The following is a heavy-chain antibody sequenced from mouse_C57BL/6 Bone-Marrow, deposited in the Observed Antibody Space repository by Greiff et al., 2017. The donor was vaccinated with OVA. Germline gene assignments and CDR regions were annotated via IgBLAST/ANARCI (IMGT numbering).Heavy chain of an antibody. D-gene: IGHD1-2*01. CDR3: ARSVYYGCWYFDV. CDR2: IFPGSGST. Sequence: VQLQPSGPELVKPGASVKISCKASGYTFTDYYINWVKQRPGQGLEWIGWIFPGSGSTYYNEKFKGKATLTVDKSSSTAYMLLSSLTSEDSAVYFCARSVYYGCWYFDVWGTGTTVTVSS. CDR1: GYTFTDYY. J-gene: IGHJ1*03. V-gene: IGHV1-75*01.